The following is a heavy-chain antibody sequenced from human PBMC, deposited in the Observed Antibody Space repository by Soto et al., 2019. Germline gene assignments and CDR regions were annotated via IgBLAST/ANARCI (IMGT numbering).Heavy chain of an antibody. D-gene: IGHD3-16*01. CDR2: IRAYNGNT. Sequence: QVQLVQSGAEVKKPGASVKVSCKASGYTFTSYGISWVRQAPGQGLEWMGWIRAYNGNTNYAQKLQGSVTRTTATSTGTAYVGVWSLRSDDTAVYYWARAGGDDDYDYVWGGGVGSWFDPWGQGTLVTVSS. J-gene: IGHJ5*02. V-gene: IGHV1-18*01. CDR1: GYTFTSYG. CDR3: ARAGGDDDYDYVWGGGVGSWFDP.